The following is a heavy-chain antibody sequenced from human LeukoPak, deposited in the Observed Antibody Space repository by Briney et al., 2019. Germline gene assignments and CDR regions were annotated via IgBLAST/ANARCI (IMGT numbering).Heavy chain of an antibody. CDR1: GFTFSSYV. CDR3: ARDISSSWYGTFDY. J-gene: IGHJ4*02. CDR2: ISYDGSNK. D-gene: IGHD6-13*01. V-gene: IGHV3-30-3*01. Sequence: PGGSLRLSCAASGFTFSSYVMHWVRQAPGKGLEWVAVISYDGSNKYYADSVKGRFTISRDNSKNTLYLQMNSLRAEDTAVYYCARDISSSWYGTFDYWGQGTLVTVSS.